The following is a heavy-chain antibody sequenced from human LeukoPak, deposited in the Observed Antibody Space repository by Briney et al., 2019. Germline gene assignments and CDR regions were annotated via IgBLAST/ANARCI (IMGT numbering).Heavy chain of an antibody. V-gene: IGHV3-7*04. CDR3: ATAEWFSFDV. J-gene: IGHJ4*02. CDR2: IKNDGSEK. Sequence: GGSLRLSCSASGFTLSSYWMSWVRQAPGKGLEWVATIKNDGSEKNYEDSVKGRFTISRDNAKNSLYLQMSGLRAENTAVYFCATAEWFSFDVCCQATLVTVSS. CDR1: GFTLSSYW. D-gene: IGHD3-3*01.